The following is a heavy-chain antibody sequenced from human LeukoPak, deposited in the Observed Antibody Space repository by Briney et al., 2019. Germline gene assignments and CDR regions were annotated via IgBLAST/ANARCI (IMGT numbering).Heavy chain of an antibody. D-gene: IGHD1-26*01. Sequence: GASVKVSCKASGGTFSSYAISWVRQAPGQGLEWMGGIIPIFGTANYAQKFQGRVTITADESTGTAYMELSSLRSEDTAVYYCAREASSGSWGFDAFDIWGQGTMVTVSS. V-gene: IGHV1-69*01. CDR2: IIPIFGTA. CDR1: GGTFSSYA. CDR3: AREASSGSWGFDAFDI. J-gene: IGHJ3*02.